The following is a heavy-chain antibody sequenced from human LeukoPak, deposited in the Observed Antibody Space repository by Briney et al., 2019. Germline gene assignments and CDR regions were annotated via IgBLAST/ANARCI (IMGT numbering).Heavy chain of an antibody. V-gene: IGHV4-38-2*02. Sequence: PSETLSLTCTVSGYSISSGYYWVWIRQPPGRGLEWIGNIYETGSTNYNPSLKSRVTISVDTSKNQFSLKLSSVTAADTAVYYCVRPDDNSFDFWGQGTMVTVSS. J-gene: IGHJ3*01. CDR2: IYETGST. CDR3: VRPDDNSFDF. D-gene: IGHD3-9*01. CDR1: GYSISSGYY.